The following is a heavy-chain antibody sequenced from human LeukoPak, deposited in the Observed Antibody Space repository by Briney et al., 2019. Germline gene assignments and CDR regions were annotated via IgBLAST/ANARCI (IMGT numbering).Heavy chain of an antibody. CDR2: IYHRGST. J-gene: IGHJ4*02. Sequence: SETLSLTCTVSGYSISNGYYWGWIRQLPGKGLEWVGSIYHRGSTYYNPSLRSRVTISLDRSKKKFSLKLTSVTAADTAVYFCARGAEYYAIWRGYAGYSDYWGQGISVTVSS. CDR3: ARGAEYYAIWRGYAGYSDY. CDR1: GYSISNGYY. V-gene: IGHV4-38-2*02. D-gene: IGHD3-3*01.